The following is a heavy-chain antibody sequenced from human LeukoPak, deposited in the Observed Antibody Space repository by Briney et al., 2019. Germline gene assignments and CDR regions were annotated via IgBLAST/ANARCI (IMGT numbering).Heavy chain of an antibody. J-gene: IGHJ5*02. D-gene: IGHD3-10*01. CDR1: GFSLSTSGVA. CDR3: THSAPSYYYGSGSGFWFDP. V-gene: IGHV2-5*01. CDR2: IYGNDDK. Sequence: SGPTLVKPTQTLTLTCTFSGFSLSTSGVAVGWIRQPPGKALEWLAFIYGNDDKRYSPSLKSKLTISKDTSKNQVVLIVTNMEPVDTATYYCTHSAPSYYYGSGSGFWFDPWGQGTLVTVSS.